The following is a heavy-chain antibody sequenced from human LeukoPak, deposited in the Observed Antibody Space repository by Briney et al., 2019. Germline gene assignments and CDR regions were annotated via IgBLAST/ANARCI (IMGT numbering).Heavy chain of an antibody. Sequence: PSETLSLTCTVSGGSISSYYWSWIRQPPGKGLEWIGYIYYSGSTNYNPSLKSRVTISVDTSKNQFSLKLSSVTAADTAIYYCARVHVNSGYYFGDAFDIWGQGTMVTVSS. CDR2: IYYSGST. J-gene: IGHJ3*02. D-gene: IGHD3-22*01. CDR3: ARVHVNSGYYFGDAFDI. V-gene: IGHV4-59*08. CDR1: GGSISSYY.